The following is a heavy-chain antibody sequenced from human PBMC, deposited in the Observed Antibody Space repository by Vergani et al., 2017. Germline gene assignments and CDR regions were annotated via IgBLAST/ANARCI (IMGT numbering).Heavy chain of an antibody. CDR2: INPNSGDT. CDR1: GYTFSGHY. D-gene: IGHD1-7*01. Sequence: QVQLVQSGAEVKKPGASVKVSCKASGYTFSGHYMIWVRQAPGQGLEWMGRINPNSGDTNYAQKFQGRVTMTRDTSISTAYMELSRLRSDDTAVYYCARGMGTLYYYYYYMDVWGKGP. J-gene: IGHJ6*03. CDR3: ARGMGTLYYYYYYMDV. V-gene: IGHV1-2*06.